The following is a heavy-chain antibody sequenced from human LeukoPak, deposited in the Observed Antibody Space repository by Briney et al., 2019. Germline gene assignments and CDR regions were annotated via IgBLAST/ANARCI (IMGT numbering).Heavy chain of an antibody. CDR3: AREIHSSGWYPEYYFDY. D-gene: IGHD6-19*01. Sequence: GGSLRLSCAASGFSFSSYWMSWVRQAPGKGLEWVAIIKQDGSERYYVDSVKGRFTISRDNSRNSLYLQMDILRAEDTAVYYCAREIHSSGWYPEYYFDYWGQGTLVTVSS. CDR2: IKQDGSER. V-gene: IGHV3-7*03. CDR1: GFSFSSYW. J-gene: IGHJ4*02.